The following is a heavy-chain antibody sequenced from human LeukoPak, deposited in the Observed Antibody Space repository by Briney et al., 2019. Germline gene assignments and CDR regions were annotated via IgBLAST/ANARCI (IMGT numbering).Heavy chain of an antibody. CDR1: GGTFSSYA. CDR3: ARGGPCGGDCYDDAFDI. Sequence: GASVKVSCKASGGTFSSYAISWVRQAPGQGLEWMGRIIPIFGTANYAQKFQGRVTITTDESTSTAYMELSSLRSEDTAVYYCARGGPCGGDCYDDAFDIWGQGTMVTVSS. J-gene: IGHJ3*02. CDR2: IIPIFGTA. D-gene: IGHD2-21*02. V-gene: IGHV1-69*05.